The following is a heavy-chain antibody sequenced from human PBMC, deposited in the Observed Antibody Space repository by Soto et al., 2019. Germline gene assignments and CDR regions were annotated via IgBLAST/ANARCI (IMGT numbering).Heavy chain of an antibody. J-gene: IGHJ4*02. V-gene: IGHV3-21*06. D-gene: IGHD6-19*01. CDR2: ISSRSTNI. CDR3: AKFTEPGYSSIWYYFEY. Sequence: GESLKISCVGSGFTFSGYSMAWVRQAPGRGLEWVASISSRSTNIDYADSVKGRFTISRDNAKNLVSLQMSSLRGEDTALYYCAKFTEPGYSSIWYYFEYWGQGTPVTVSS. CDR1: GFTFSGYS.